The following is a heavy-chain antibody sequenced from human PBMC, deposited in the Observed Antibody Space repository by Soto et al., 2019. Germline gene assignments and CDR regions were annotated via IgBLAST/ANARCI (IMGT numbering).Heavy chain of an antibody. CDR1: GYTFTSYY. CDR3: ARDRRYSSGWFGGGDY. Sequence: QVQLVQSGAEVKKPGASVKVSCKASGYTFTSYYMHWVRQAPGQGLEWMGIINPSGGSTSYAQKFQGRVTRTRDTSTSTVYMELSSLRSEDTAVYYCARDRRYSSGWFGGGDYWGQGTLVTVSS. V-gene: IGHV1-46*01. D-gene: IGHD6-19*01. J-gene: IGHJ4*02. CDR2: INPSGGST.